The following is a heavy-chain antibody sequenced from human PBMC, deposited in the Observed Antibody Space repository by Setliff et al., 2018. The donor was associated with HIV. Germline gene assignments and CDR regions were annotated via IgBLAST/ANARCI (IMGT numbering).Heavy chain of an antibody. Sequence: SETLSLTCTVSGGSISSGGYYWSWIRQHPGKGLEWIGEINHRGSTTYNPSLRSRVTISVDTSKNQFSLKLNSVTAADTAVYYCARGDYYDSTGYEGLDSWGRGTLVTVSS. D-gene: IGHD3-22*01. J-gene: IGHJ4*02. V-gene: IGHV4-31*03. CDR2: INHRGST. CDR3: ARGDYYDSTGYEGLDS. CDR1: GGSISSGGYY.